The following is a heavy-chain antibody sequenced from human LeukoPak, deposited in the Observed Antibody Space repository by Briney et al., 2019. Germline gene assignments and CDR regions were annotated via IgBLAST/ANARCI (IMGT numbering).Heavy chain of an antibody. CDR3: ANAPYGSGSYYSGY. D-gene: IGHD3-10*01. CDR1: GFTFSSYA. V-gene: IGHV3-30*04. CDR2: ISYAGSNK. Sequence: PGGSLRLSCAASGFTFSSYAMHWVRQAPGKGLEWVAVISYAGSNKFYADSVKGRFTISRDNSKNTLYLQMNSLRAEDTAVYYCANAPYGSGSYYSGYWGQGTLVTVSS. J-gene: IGHJ4*02.